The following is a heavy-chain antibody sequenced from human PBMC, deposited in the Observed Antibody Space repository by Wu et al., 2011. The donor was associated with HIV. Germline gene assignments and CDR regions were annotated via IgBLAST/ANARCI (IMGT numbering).Heavy chain of an antibody. CDR2: ITTYNGDT. D-gene: IGHD3-16*01. Sequence: QVQLVQSGAEVKKPGASVKVSCKASGYTFTSYGISWVRQAPGHGLEWMGWITTYNGDTNYAQKLQGRVTMTTDTSTTTVYMELRSLRSDDTAVYYCVRHPPGITFGGVHNWFDPWGQGTLVTVSS. CDR3: VRHPPGITFGGVHNWFDP. V-gene: IGHV1-18*01. J-gene: IGHJ5*02. CDR1: GYTFTSYG.